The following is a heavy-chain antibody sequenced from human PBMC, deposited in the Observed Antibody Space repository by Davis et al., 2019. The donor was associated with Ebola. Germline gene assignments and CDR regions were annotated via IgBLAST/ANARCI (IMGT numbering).Heavy chain of an antibody. Sequence: GESLKISCAASGFTFSSYGMHWVRQAPGKGLEWVAVIWYDGSNKYYAESVKGRFTISRDNSKNTMYLQMNSLRAEDTAVYYCAKKGEGGPDNSGSYLGYFDYWGQGTLVTVSS. J-gene: IGHJ4*02. D-gene: IGHD1-26*01. CDR2: IWYDGSNK. CDR3: AKKGEGGPDNSGSYLGYFDY. V-gene: IGHV3-33*06. CDR1: GFTFSSYG.